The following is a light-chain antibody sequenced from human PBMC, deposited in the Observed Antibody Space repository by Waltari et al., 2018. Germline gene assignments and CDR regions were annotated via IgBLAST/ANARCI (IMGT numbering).Light chain of an antibody. J-gene: IGLJ2*01. Sequence: QSALTQPASVSGSPGQSITITCTGSSADVGGCNLVSCYQHHPGQAPRLLIYEVNERPSGIPSRFSGSKSGNTASLTISGLQIEDEADYYCCSYGGVNTLGVLFGGGSKLTV. CDR2: EVN. CDR3: CSYGGVNTLGVL. CDR1: SADVGGCNL. V-gene: IGLV2-23*02.